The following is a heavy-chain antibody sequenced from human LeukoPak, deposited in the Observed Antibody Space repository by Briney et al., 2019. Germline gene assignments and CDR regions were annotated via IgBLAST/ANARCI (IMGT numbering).Heavy chain of an antibody. D-gene: IGHD4-17*01. V-gene: IGHV3-23*01. CDR1: GFTFRSYE. Sequence: GGSLRLSCEDSGFTFRSYEMNWVRQAPGKGLEWVSAISGSGGSTYYADSVKGRFTISRDNSKNTLYLQMNSLRAEDTALYYCAKDYGPLSSYWGQGTLVTVSS. CDR3: AKDYGPLSSY. CDR2: ISGSGGST. J-gene: IGHJ4*02.